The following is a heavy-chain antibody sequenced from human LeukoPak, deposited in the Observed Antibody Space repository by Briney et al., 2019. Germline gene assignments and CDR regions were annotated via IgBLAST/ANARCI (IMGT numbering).Heavy chain of an antibody. Sequence: GGPRRLSCAASGFTFSSYSMNWVRQAPGKGLEWVSYISSYSGTISYADSVKGRFAISRDNAKNSLYLQMNSLRDEDTAIYYCAREMGYWGQGTLVTVSS. CDR1: GFTFSSYS. CDR3: AREMGY. J-gene: IGHJ4*02. D-gene: IGHD5-24*01. CDR2: ISSYSGTI. V-gene: IGHV3-48*02.